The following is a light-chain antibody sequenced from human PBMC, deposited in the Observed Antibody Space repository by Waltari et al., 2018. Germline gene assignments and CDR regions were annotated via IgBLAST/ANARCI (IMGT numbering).Light chain of an antibody. Sequence: FLTQAPATLSLSPGERATLSCRASQSVSRSRLAWYQHKPGQAPRLLMYAASSRATGIPDRFSGSGSGTDFSLSISRVEPEDFAVYYCQQYSSSVMYTFGQGTKLEIK. J-gene: IGKJ2*01. CDR2: AAS. CDR1: QSVSRSR. V-gene: IGKV3-20*01. CDR3: QQYSSSVMYT.